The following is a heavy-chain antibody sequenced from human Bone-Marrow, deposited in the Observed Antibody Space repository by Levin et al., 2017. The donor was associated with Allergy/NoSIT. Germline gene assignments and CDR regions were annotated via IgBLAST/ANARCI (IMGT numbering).Heavy chain of an antibody. CDR3: AKGTRGYSSGWYALDY. Sequence: GESLKISCAASGFTFTSYAMSWVRQAPGKGLEWVSGISGSGGSTYYADSVKGRFTISRDNSKNTLFLQMNSLRAEDTAVYYCAKGTRGYSSGWYALDYWGQGTLVTVSS. CDR1: GFTFTSYA. D-gene: IGHD6-19*01. V-gene: IGHV3-23*01. J-gene: IGHJ4*02. CDR2: ISGSGGST.